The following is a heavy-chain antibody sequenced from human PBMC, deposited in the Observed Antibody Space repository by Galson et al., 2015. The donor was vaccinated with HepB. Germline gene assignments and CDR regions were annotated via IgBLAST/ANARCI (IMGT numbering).Heavy chain of an antibody. D-gene: IGHD4-23*01. Sequence: SLRLSCAASGFIFSNYEIYWVRQAPGKGLEWVAVISYDGSNTYYADSVKGRFTLSRDNSKNTLYLQLNSLRAEDTAVYYCARGIYGGNSALLDYWGQGTLVTVSS. J-gene: IGHJ4*02. CDR3: ARGIYGGNSALLDY. CDR1: GFIFSNYE. V-gene: IGHV3-30-3*01. CDR2: ISYDGSNT.